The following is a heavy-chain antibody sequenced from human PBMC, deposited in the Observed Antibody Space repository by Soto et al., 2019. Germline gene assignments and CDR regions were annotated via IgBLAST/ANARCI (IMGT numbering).Heavy chain of an antibody. CDR3: ARDLSLTMVRGVGMDV. CDR1: GYTFTSYY. D-gene: IGHD3-10*01. J-gene: IGHJ6*02. Sequence: GASVKVSCKASGYTFTSYYMHWVRQAPGQGLEWVGVINPSGRSTSYAQKFQGRVTMTRDTSTSTVYMELSSLRSEDPAVYYCARDLSLTMVRGVGMDVWGQGTTVTVSS. CDR2: INPSGRST. V-gene: IGHV1-46*01.